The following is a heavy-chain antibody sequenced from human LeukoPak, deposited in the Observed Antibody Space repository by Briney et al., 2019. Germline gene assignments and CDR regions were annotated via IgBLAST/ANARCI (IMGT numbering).Heavy chain of an antibody. CDR3: ARALAPPMVRGVIIGLDY. J-gene: IGHJ4*02. CDR2: ISAYNGNT. D-gene: IGHD3-10*01. Sequence: GASVKVSYKASVYTFTSYCISWVRQAPGQGLEWMGWISAYNGNTNYAQKLQGRVTMTTDTSTSTAYMELRSLRSDDTAVYYCARALAPPMVRGVIIGLDYWGQGTLVTVSS. V-gene: IGHV1-18*01. CDR1: VYTFTSYC.